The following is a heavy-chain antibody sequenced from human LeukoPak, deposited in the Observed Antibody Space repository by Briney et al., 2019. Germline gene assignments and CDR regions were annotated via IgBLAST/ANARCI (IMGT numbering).Heavy chain of an antibody. CDR3: ARVLGGYYYFDY. CDR2: IYYSGTT. D-gene: IGHD2-21*02. J-gene: IGHJ4*02. V-gene: IGHV4-59*12. Sequence: SETLSLTCTVSGGSISSYYWSWIRQPPGRGLEWIGSIYYSGTTYYNPSLKSRVTISVDTSKNQFSLKLSSVTAADTAVYYCARVLGGYYYFDYWGQGTLVTVSS. CDR1: GGSISSYY.